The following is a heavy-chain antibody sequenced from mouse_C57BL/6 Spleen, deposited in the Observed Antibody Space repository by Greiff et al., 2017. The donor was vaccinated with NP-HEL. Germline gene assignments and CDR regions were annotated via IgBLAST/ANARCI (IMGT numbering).Heavy chain of an antibody. CDR2: IYPGGGYT. CDR3: ARVPHSYGSSAMDY. D-gene: IGHD1-1*01. V-gene: IGHV1-63*01. J-gene: IGHJ4*01. Sequence: QVQLKESGAELVRPGTSVKMSCKASGYTFTNYWIGWAKQRPGHGLEWIGDIYPGGGYTNYNEKFKGKATLTADKSSSTAYMQFSSLTSEDSAIYYGARVPHSYGSSAMDYWGQGTSVTVSS. CDR1: GYTFTNYW.